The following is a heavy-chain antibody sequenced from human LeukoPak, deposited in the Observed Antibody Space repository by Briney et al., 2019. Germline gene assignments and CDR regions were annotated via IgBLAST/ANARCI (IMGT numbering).Heavy chain of an antibody. J-gene: IGHJ1*01. CDR2: IYPGDSDT. V-gene: IGHV5-51*01. Sequence: GESLKISCKGSGYSFITYWIGWVRQMPGKGLEWMGIIYPGDSDTRYSPSFQGQVTISADKSISTAYLQWSSLKASDTAMYYCARLSGSYLTKEQFQHWGQGTLVTVSS. D-gene: IGHD1-26*01. CDR3: ARLSGSYLTKEQFQH. CDR1: GYSFITYW.